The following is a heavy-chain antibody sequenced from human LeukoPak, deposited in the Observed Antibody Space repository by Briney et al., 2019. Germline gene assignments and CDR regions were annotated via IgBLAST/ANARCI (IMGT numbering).Heavy chain of an antibody. V-gene: IGHV3-7*01. Sequence: GGSLRLSCAASGFTVSSNYMNWVRQAPGKGLEWVANINQDGSERHYVDSVKGRFTISRDNAKNSLYLQMNSLRPEDTAVYYCAREMDGSSDYWGPGTLVTVSS. CDR3: AREMDGSSDY. D-gene: IGHD3-10*01. J-gene: IGHJ4*02. CDR2: INQDGSER. CDR1: GFTVSSNY.